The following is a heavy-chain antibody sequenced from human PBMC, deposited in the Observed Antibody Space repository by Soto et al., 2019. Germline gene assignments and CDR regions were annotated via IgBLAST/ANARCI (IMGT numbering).Heavy chain of an antibody. CDR2: ISYDGSNK. CDR1: GFTFSSYA. Sequence: PGGSLRLSCAASGFTFSSYAMHWVRQAPGKELERVAVISYDGSNKYYADSVKGRFTISRDNSKNTLYLQMNSLRAEDTAVYYCARDAKEARLFAYYYYYGMDVWGQGTTVTVSS. J-gene: IGHJ6*02. D-gene: IGHD3-3*01. CDR3: ARDAKEARLFAYYYYYGMDV. V-gene: IGHV3-30-3*01.